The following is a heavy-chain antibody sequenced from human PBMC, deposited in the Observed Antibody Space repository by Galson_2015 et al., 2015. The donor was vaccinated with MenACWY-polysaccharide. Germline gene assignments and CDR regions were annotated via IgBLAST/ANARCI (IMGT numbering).Heavy chain of an antibody. CDR2: INTYNGNT. V-gene: IGHV1-18*04. D-gene: IGHD2-15*01. CDR1: GYTFNNYA. Sequence: SVKVSCKASGYTFNNYAINWVRQAPGQGLEWMGWINTYNGNTNYAQKVHGRVTVTADSNSAYMELQSLRSDDTAVYYCARDAGGTEDYWGQGTLVTVS. J-gene: IGHJ4*02. CDR3: ARDAGGTEDY.